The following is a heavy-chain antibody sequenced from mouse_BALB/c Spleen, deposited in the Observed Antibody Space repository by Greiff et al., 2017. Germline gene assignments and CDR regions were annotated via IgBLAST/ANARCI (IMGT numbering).Heavy chain of an antibody. J-gene: IGHJ4*01. CDR2: INPNNGGT. V-gene: IGHV1-18*01. CDR3: ARPNEVRQGSDAMDY. CDR1: GYTFTEYT. Sequence: EVKLQESGPELVKPGASVKISCKTSGYTFTEYTMHWVKQSHGKSLEWIGGINPNNGGTSYNQKFKGKATLTVDKSSSTAYMELRSLTSEDSAVYYCARPNEVRQGSDAMDYWGQGTSVTVSS. D-gene: IGHD2-14*01.